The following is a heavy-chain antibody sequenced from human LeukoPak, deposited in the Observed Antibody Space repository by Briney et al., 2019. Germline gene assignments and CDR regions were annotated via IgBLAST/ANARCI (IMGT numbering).Heavy chain of an antibody. CDR3: AKGGYTTCFDP. CDR1: GFIFSSYS. Sequence: PGGSVRLSCPASGFIFSSYSMTWVRQAPAKGLDWVTTIRSNGGDTYYADSVRGRFTISRDNSQNTLYLEMNNLRAEDTAVYYCAKGGYTTCFDPWGQGTLVTVSS. V-gene: IGHV3-23*01. J-gene: IGHJ5*02. CDR2: IRSNGGDT. D-gene: IGHD2-15*01.